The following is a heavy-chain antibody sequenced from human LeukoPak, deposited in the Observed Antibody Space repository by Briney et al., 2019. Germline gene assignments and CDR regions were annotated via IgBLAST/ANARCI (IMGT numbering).Heavy chain of an antibody. D-gene: IGHD1-26*01. CDR3: ARDDSGSYPDY. J-gene: IGHJ4*02. Sequence: GGSLRLSCAASGVTFSSYSMNWVRQAPGKGLEWVSSISSSSSYVYYADSVKGRFTISRDNAKNSLYLQMNSLRTEDTAVYYCARDDSGSYPDYWGQGTLVTVSS. V-gene: IGHV3-21*01. CDR2: ISSSSSYV. CDR1: GVTFSSYS.